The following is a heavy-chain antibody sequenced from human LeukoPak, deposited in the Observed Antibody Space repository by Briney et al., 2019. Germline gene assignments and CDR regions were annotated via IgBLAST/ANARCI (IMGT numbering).Heavy chain of an antibody. V-gene: IGHV3-23*01. D-gene: IGHD2-15*01. CDR3: AKAPVTSCRGAFCYPFDS. J-gene: IGHJ4*02. CDR1: GFSLSSYA. CDR2: TSSSDAGK. Sequence: NPGGSLRLSCTVSGFSLSSYALSWVRRAPGKGLEWVSATSSSDAGKYYADSVRGRFTISRDNSRNTMYLQMNSLRVEDAAVYYCAKAPVTSCRGAFCYPFDSWGQGTLVTVSS.